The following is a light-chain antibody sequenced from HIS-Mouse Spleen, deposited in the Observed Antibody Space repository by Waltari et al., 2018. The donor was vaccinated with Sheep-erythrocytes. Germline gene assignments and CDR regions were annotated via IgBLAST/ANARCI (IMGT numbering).Light chain of an antibody. J-gene: IGLJ2*01. V-gene: IGLV3-25*03. CDR1: ALPNQY. CDR3: QSADSSGTVV. Sequence: SYELTQPPSVSVSPGQTARITCSGDALPNQYAYWYQNKPGQAPVLVIYKDSERPSGIPERFSGSSSGTTVTLTISGVQAEDEADYYCQSADSSGTVVFGGGTKLTVL. CDR2: KDS.